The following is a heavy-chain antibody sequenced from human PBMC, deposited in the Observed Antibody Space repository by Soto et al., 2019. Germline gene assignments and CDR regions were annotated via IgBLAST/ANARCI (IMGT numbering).Heavy chain of an antibody. J-gene: IGHJ4*02. D-gene: IGHD6-13*01. CDR1: GFAFRSCA. Sequence: QVQLMESGGGVVQPGMSLRLSCEASGFAFRSCAMHWVRQAPGRGLEWVAFISHDGIRKYYADSVKGRFIISRDDSKTTSFLQLNSLTAEDTALYDCVRDHTGTWSFDYWGQGALVTVSS. CDR2: ISHDGIRK. V-gene: IGHV3-30*03. CDR3: VRDHTGTWSFDY.